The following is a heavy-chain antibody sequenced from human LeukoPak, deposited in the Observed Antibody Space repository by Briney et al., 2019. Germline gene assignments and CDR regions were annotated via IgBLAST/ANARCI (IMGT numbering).Heavy chain of an antibody. V-gene: IGHV3-21*01. J-gene: IGHJ4*02. CDR2: ITITSDYK. CDR3: ARLRLGELSLLDY. CDR1: GFTFTSYN. Sequence: GGSLRLSCAVSGFTFTSYNMNWVRQAPGKGLEWVSSITITSDYKYYADTVKGQFTISRDNAENSLYLQMSSLRAEDTAVYYCARLRLGELSLLDYWGQGTLVTVSS. D-gene: IGHD3-16*02.